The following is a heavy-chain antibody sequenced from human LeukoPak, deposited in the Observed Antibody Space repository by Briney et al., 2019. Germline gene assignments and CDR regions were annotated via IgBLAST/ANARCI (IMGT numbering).Heavy chain of an antibody. CDR1: GYSFTTYW. CDR2: IYPGDSDT. V-gene: IGHV5-51*01. CDR3: ARQQVAYYYYYGMDV. D-gene: IGHD2-15*01. J-gene: IGHJ6*04. Sequence: GASLQISCKGSGYSFTTYWIAWVRQLPGKGLEWMGIIYPGDSDTRYSPSFQGQVTISADKSICTAFLQWSSLKASDTAMYYCARQQVAYYYYYGMDVWGKGTTVTVSS.